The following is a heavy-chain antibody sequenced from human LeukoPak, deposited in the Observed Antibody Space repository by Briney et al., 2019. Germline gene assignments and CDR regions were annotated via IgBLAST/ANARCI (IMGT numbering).Heavy chain of an antibody. Sequence: GGSLRLSCAASGFTFSSYAMSWVRQAPGKGLEWVSAISGSGGSTYYADSVKGRFTISRDNCKNTLYLQMNSLRAEDTAVYYCAKGGGGPYYYYYMDVWGKGTTVTVSS. V-gene: IGHV3-23*01. CDR2: ISGSGGST. D-gene: IGHD3-16*01. CDR3: AKGGGGPYYYYYMDV. CDR1: GFTFSSYA. J-gene: IGHJ6*03.